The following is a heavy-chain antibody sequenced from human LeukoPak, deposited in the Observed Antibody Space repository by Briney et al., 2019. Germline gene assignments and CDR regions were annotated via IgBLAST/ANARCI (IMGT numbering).Heavy chain of an antibody. Sequence: ASVKVSCKASGYTFTGYYMHWVRRAPGQGLEWMGWINPNSGATNYAQKFQGRVTMTRDTSISTAYMDLSRLRSDDTAVYYCARGGTRALDIWGQGTIVTVSS. CDR1: GYTFTGYY. CDR2: INPNSGAT. CDR3: ARGGTRALDI. V-gene: IGHV1-2*02. D-gene: IGHD2-8*01. J-gene: IGHJ3*02.